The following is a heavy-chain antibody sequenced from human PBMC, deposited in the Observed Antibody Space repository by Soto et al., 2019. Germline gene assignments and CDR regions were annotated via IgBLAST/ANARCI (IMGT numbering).Heavy chain of an antibody. CDR3: ARGEMATIL. Sequence: GGSLRLSCAASGFIFTSYIVHWVRQAPGKGLEWVASVSYDGSKKHYADSVKGRFSISRDNSKNTVYLQMNSLRTEDTAVYYCARGEMATILWGQGTLVTVSS. J-gene: IGHJ4*02. CDR1: GFIFTSYI. D-gene: IGHD5-12*01. CDR2: VSYDGSKK. V-gene: IGHV3-30*01.